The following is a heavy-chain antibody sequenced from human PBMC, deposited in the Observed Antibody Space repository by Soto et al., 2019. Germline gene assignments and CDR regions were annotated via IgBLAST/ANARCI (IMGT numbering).Heavy chain of an antibody. CDR3: SGCSGGACNQNYGMDV. CDR2: ISPSTSHI. J-gene: IGHJ6*01. V-gene: IGHV3-21*01. Sequence: EVHLVESGGGLVKPGGSLRLSCAVSGFTFSSCTMNWVRQAPGKGLEWVASISPSTSHIYYADSVKGRFTISRDNAKNSLFLQMNRLRAEETAVYYCSGCSGGACNQNYGMDVWGQGTTVTVSS. CDR1: GFTFSSCT. D-gene: IGHD2-15*01.